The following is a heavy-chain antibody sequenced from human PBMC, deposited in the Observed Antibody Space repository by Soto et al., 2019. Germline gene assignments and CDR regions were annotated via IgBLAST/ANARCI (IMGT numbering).Heavy chain of an antibody. CDR3: ARGPNPYYGSGRLYRYFDY. Sequence: QLQLQESGPGLVKPSETLSLTCTVSGGSISSSSYYWGWIRQPPGKGLEWIGSIYYSGSTYYNPSLKSRVTISVDTSKNQFSLKLSSVTAADTAVYYCARGPNPYYGSGRLYRYFDYWGQGTLVTVSS. D-gene: IGHD3-10*01. J-gene: IGHJ4*02. V-gene: IGHV4-39*01. CDR1: GGSISSSSYY. CDR2: IYYSGST.